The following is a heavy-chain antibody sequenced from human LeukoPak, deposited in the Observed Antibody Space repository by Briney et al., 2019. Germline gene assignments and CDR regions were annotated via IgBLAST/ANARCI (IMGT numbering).Heavy chain of an antibody. CDR1: GFTFSSYA. D-gene: IGHD3-3*01. V-gene: IGHV3-23*01. Sequence: GGSLRLSCAASGFTFSSYAMNWVRQAPGKGLEWVSAISGSGGSTYYADSVKGRFTISRDNSKNTLYLQMNSLRAEDMAVYYYATVLAVRITIFGVSFDFWGQGTLVTVSS. CDR3: ATVLAVRITIFGVSFDF. J-gene: IGHJ4*02. CDR2: ISGSGGST.